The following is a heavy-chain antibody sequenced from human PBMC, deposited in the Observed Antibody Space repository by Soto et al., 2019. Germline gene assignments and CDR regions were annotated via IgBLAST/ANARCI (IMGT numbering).Heavy chain of an antibody. V-gene: IGHV4-61*01. CDR1: GGPVSSGIYY. CDR3: ARDRGGGDPGIDWFYP. Sequence: XETLSVSFTDSGGPVSSGIYYWSWIRQPPGKGLEWIGSIYYSGSTNYNPSLKSRVTISLDTSKQQFSLKLSYVTAADTAVYFCARDRGGGDPGIDWFYPWGQGTLVTV. CDR2: IYYSGST. D-gene: IGHD2-21*02. J-gene: IGHJ5*02.